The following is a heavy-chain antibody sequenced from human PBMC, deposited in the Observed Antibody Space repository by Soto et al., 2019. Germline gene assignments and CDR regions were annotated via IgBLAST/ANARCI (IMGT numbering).Heavy chain of an antibody. D-gene: IGHD4-17*01. CDR2: IYYSGST. Sequence: SETLSLTCTVSGGSISSYYWSWIRQPPGKGLEWIGYIYYSGSTNYNPSLKSRVTISVDTSKNQFSLKLSSVTAADTAVYYCARDSWGDYGADAGYYYYGMDVWGQGTTVTVSS. CDR1: GGSISSYY. V-gene: IGHV4-59*01. J-gene: IGHJ6*02. CDR3: ARDSWGDYGADAGYYYYGMDV.